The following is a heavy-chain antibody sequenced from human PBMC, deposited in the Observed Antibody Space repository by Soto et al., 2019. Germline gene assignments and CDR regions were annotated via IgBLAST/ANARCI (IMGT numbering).Heavy chain of an antibody. Sequence: GGSLRLSCAASGFTFSSYWMHWVRQAPGKGLVWVSRINSDGSSTSYADSVKGRFTISRDNAKNTLYLQMNSLRAEETAVYYCSRGRGYSYGSFAYFDYLGQGTLVSVS. V-gene: IGHV3-74*01. CDR3: SRGRGYSYGSFAYFDY. CDR1: GFTFSSYW. D-gene: IGHD5-18*01. CDR2: INSDGSST. J-gene: IGHJ4*02.